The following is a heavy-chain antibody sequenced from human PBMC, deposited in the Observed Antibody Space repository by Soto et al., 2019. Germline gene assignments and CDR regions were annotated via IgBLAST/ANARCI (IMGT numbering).Heavy chain of an antibody. D-gene: IGHD4-17*01. CDR3: ARATGSTYGDYDYWYFDL. V-gene: IGHV3-74*01. J-gene: IGHJ2*01. CDR1: GFTFSSYW. CDR2: INSDGSST. Sequence: EVQLVDSGGGLVQPGGSLRLSCAASGFTFSSYWMHWVRQAPGKGLVWVSRINSDGSSTSYADSVKGRFTISRNNAKNTLYLQMNSLIAEDKAVYYCARATGSTYGDYDYWYFDLWGRGTLVTV.